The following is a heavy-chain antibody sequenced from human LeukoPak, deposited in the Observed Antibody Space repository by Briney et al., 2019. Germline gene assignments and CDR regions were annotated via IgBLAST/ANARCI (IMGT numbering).Heavy chain of an antibody. CDR3: AGVLGVRDLAYFDY. CDR2: IRSDGSST. V-gene: IGHV3-74*01. CDR1: GFTFNTYW. Sequence: TGGSLRLSCAASGFTFNTYWMHWVRQAPGKRLVWVSRIRSDGSSTSYADSVRGRFTISRDNAKNTLYLQMNSLRAEDTAAYYCAGVLGVRDLAYFDYWGHGTLVTVSS. J-gene: IGHJ4*01. D-gene: IGHD3-10*01.